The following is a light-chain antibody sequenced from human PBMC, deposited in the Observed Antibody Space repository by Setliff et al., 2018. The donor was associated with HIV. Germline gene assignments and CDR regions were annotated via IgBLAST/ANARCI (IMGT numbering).Light chain of an antibody. CDR1: TRDVGGYNY. J-gene: IGLJ1*01. CDR3: TSYATSSTYV. Sequence: QSVLTQPASVSGSPGQSITISCTGTTRDVGGYNYVSWYQQHPGKAPRLIIYKVINRPSGVSNRFSGSKSASTASLTISGLQPEDEADYYCTSYATSSTYVFGTGTKVTVL. CDR2: KVI. V-gene: IGLV2-14*03.